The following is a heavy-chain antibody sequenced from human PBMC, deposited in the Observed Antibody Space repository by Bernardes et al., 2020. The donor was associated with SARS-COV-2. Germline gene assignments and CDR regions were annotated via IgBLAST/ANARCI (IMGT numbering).Heavy chain of an antibody. CDR3: AKGGGRFSWFDP. V-gene: IGHV4-59*12. D-gene: IGHD2-15*01. CDR2: IYYSGST. J-gene: IGHJ5*02. CDR1: GGSISPYY. Sequence: SETLSLTCTVSGGSISPYYWSWVRQPPGKGLEWIGNIYYSGSTNYNLSLKSRVTITVDTSENHFSLKLSSVTAADTAVYYCAKGGGRFSWFDPWGRGTLVIVSS.